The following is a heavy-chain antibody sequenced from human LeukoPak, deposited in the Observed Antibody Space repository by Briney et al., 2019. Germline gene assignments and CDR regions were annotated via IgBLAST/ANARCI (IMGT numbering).Heavy chain of an antibody. J-gene: IGHJ4*02. Sequence: GRSLRLSCAASGFSFSSYGMHWVRQAPGKGLEWVTFIRYDGSDKYYVDSVKGRFTISRDNSKNTLYLQMNSLRPEDTALYYCARDGGRGVLDYWGQGTLVIVSS. CDR3: ARDGGRGVLDY. V-gene: IGHV3-30*02. D-gene: IGHD1-26*01. CDR2: IRYDGSDK. CDR1: GFSFSSYG.